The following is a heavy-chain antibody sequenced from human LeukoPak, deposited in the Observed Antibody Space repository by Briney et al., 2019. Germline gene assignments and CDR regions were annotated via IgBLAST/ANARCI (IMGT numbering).Heavy chain of an antibody. Sequence: SETLSLTCTVSGGSISSGGYYWSWIRQHPGKGLEWIGYIYYSGSTYYNPSPKSRVTISVDTSKNQFSLKLSSVTAADTAVYYCARAGSYCGGDCYGALDYWGQGTLVTVSS. CDR1: GGSISSGGYY. CDR3: ARAGSYCGGDCYGALDY. V-gene: IGHV4-31*03. J-gene: IGHJ4*02. CDR2: IYYSGST. D-gene: IGHD2-21*02.